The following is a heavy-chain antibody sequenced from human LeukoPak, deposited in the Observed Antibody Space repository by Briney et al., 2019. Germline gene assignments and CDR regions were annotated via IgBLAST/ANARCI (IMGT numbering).Heavy chain of an antibody. CDR3: ARVTSSTWYFDL. J-gene: IGHJ2*01. Sequence: PSETLSLTCTVSGGSINSYYWSWIRQPPGKGLEWIGYIYYSGSTNYNPSLKSRVTISVDTSKNQFSLKLSSVTAADTAVYYCARVTSSTWYFDLWGRGTLVTVSS. CDR2: IYYSGST. CDR1: GGSINSYY. V-gene: IGHV4-59*01. D-gene: IGHD2-2*01.